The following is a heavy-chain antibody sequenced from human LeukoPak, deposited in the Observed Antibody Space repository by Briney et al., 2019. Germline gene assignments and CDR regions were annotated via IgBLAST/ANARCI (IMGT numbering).Heavy chain of an antibody. Sequence: GGSLRVSCRTSGFSFSNSYMSWVRQGPGQGLEWVATIWPDGSETKYMDSFRVWFTISRDNARGLLFLQMNSLSVEDMAVYFCARLLGFVTTFDYWGQGALVTVSS. D-gene: IGHD4-17*01. CDR1: GFSFSNSY. V-gene: IGHV3-7*01. J-gene: IGHJ4*02. CDR3: ARLLGFVTTFDY. CDR2: IWPDGSET.